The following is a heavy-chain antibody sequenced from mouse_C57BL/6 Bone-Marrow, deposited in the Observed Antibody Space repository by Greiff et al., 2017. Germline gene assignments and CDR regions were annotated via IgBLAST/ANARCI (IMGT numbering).Heavy chain of an antibody. Sequence: VQLQQPGAELVMPGASVKLSCKASGYTFTSYWMHWVKQRPGQGLEWIGEIDPSDSYTNYNQKFKGKSTLTVDKSSTTAYMQLNSLTSDDSAVSYCARLMVTTRDYAMDYWGQGTSVTVSS. D-gene: IGHD2-2*01. CDR3: ARLMVTTRDYAMDY. CDR1: GYTFTSYW. J-gene: IGHJ4*01. CDR2: IDPSDSYT. V-gene: IGHV1-69*01.